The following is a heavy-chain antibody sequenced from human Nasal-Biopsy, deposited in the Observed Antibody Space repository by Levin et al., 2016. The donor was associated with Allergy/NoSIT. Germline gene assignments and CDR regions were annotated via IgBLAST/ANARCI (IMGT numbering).Heavy chain of an antibody. D-gene: IGHD5-12*01. V-gene: IGHV1-69*04. CDR1: GGSFSTYA. CDR3: ARESTGYDYRY. J-gene: IGHJ4*02. Sequence: SVKVSCKTSGGSFSTYAISWVRRAPGQGLEWMGRIVPSFGMPDYAQNFQARVTISADTSTSTAYMELSSLTSDDTAVYFCARESTGYDYRYWGQGTLVTVSS. CDR2: IVPSFGMP.